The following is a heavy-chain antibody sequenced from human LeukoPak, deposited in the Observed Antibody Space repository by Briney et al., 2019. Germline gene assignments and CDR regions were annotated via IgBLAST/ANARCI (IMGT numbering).Heavy chain of an antibody. J-gene: IGHJ5*02. D-gene: IGHD2-8*01. CDR3: ARRVIMSAAGVPDTRLDP. V-gene: IGHV4-59*08. CDR1: GGSISNYY. CDR2: IYYSGST. Sequence: SETLSLTCTVSGGSISNYYWSWIRQPPGKGLEWIGYIYYSGSTNYNPSLKSRVTISVDTSKNQFSLNLSSVTAADTAIYYCARRVIMSAAGVPDTRLDPWGQGILVTVSS.